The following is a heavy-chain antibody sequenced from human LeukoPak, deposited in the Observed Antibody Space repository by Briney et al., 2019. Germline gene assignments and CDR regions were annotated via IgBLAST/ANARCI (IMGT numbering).Heavy chain of an antibody. CDR3: ARGKSRSGWFDY. CDR1: GGSISSYY. CDR2: IYYSGST. Sequence: PSETLSLTCTVSGGSISSYYWSWLRQPPGKGLEWIGYIYYSGSTNYNPSLKSRVTISVDTSKNQFSLKLSSVTAADTAVYYCARGKSRSGWFDYWGQGTLVTVSS. V-gene: IGHV4-59*01. D-gene: IGHD6-19*01. J-gene: IGHJ4*02.